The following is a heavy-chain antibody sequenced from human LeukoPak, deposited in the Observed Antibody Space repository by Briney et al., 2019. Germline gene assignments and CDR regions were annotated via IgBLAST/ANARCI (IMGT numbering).Heavy chain of an antibody. J-gene: IGHJ4*02. CDR3: ARGLTIYDILTAYYTFPYFDY. CDR1: GGSMSSYY. Sequence: SETLSLTCSVSGGSMSSYYWSWIRQPPGKGLEWIGYIYYSGSTNYNPSLKSRVTISVDTSKNQCSLNLSSVTAADTAVYYCARGLTIYDILTAYYTFPYFDYWGQGTLVTVSS. CDR2: IYYSGST. V-gene: IGHV4-59*01. D-gene: IGHD3-9*01.